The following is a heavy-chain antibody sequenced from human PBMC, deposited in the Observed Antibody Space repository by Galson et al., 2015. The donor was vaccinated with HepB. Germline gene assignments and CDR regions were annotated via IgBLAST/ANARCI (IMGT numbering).Heavy chain of an antibody. CDR2: INHSGST. CDR3: ARGSAVTSFSLDY. V-gene: IGHV4-34*01. J-gene: IGHJ4*02. CDR1: GGSFSGYY. D-gene: IGHD4-17*01. Sequence: LSLTCAVYGGSFSGYYWSWIRQPPGKGLEWIGEINHSGSTNYNPSLKSRVTISVDTSKNQFSLKLSSVTAADTAVYYCARGSAVTSFSLDYWGQGTLVTVSS.